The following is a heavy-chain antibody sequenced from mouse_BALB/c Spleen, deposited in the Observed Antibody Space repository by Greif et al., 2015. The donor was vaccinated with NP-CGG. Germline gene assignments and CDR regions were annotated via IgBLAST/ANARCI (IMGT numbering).Heavy chain of an antibody. V-gene: IGHV2-2*02. D-gene: IGHD1-1*01. J-gene: IGHJ4*01. CDR1: GFSLTSYG. CDR2: IWRGGST. Sequence: VKLVESGPGLVQPSQSLSITCTVSGFSLTSYGVHWVRQSPGKGLEWLGVIWRGGSTDYNAAFISRLSISKDNSKSXVFFKMNSLQANDTAIYYCARNYYGSSYYAMDYWGQGTSVTVSS. CDR3: ARNYYGSSYYAMDY.